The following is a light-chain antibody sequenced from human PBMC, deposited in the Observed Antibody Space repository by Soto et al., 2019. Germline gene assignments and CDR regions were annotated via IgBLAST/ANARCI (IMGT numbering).Light chain of an antibody. J-gene: IGKJ5*01. CDR3: QQFYIFPVT. V-gene: IGKV1-13*02. CDR2: KAS. CDR1: QDIHTF. Sequence: AIQLTQSPSSVSASVGDRITITCRASQDIHTFLAWCQQKPGKAPQLLIYKASTLQSGVPSRFSGSGSGTDFTLTISSLQPEDFATYSCQQFYIFPVTFGQGTRLEIK.